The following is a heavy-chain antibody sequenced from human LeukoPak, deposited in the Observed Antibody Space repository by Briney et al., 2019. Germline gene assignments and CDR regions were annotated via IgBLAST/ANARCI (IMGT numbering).Heavy chain of an antibody. Sequence: GASVKVSCKASGYTFTGYYMHWVRQAPGQGLEWMGWINPNSGGTNYAQKFQGRVTMTRDTSISTAYMELSRLRSDDTAVYYCARDRFHGGYDSFDYWGQGTLVTVSS. J-gene: IGHJ4*02. CDR1: GYTFTGYY. D-gene: IGHD5-12*01. CDR3: ARDRFHGGYDSFDY. CDR2: INPNSGGT. V-gene: IGHV1-2*02.